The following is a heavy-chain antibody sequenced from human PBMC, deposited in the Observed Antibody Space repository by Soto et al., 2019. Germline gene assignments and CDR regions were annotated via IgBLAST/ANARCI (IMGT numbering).Heavy chain of an antibody. Sequence: SETLSLTCTVSGGSISSSSYYWGWIRQPPGKGLEWIGSIYYSGSTYYNPSLKSRVTISVDTSKNQFSLKLSSVTAADTAVYYCARSFAEYYYGAGRYYYYYTDVWGKGTTVTVSS. V-gene: IGHV4-39*01. CDR1: GGSISSSSYY. CDR3: ARSFAEYYYGAGRYYYYYTDV. J-gene: IGHJ6*03. D-gene: IGHD3-10*01. CDR2: IYYSGST.